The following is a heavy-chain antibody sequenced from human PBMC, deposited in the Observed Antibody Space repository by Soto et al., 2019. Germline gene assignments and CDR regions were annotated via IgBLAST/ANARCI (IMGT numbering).Heavy chain of an antibody. J-gene: IGHJ2*01. Sequence: GGSLRLSCAASGFTFSSYAMSWVRQAPGKGLEWVSAISGSGGSTYYADSVKGRFSISRDNSKNTLSLQMNSLRAEDTAVYYCATDYSRSFFGYCYLDLWGRGTLVTVSS. CDR2: ISGSGGST. D-gene: IGHD6-6*01. CDR3: ATDYSRSFFGYCYLDL. CDR1: GFTFSSYA. V-gene: IGHV3-23*01.